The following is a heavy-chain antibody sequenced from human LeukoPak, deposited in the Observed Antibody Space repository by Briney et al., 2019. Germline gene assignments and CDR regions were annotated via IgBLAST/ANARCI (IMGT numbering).Heavy chain of an antibody. D-gene: IGHD3-10*01. CDR1: GGSISSSSYY. J-gene: IGHJ4*02. CDR2: IYYSGST. V-gene: IGHV4-39*01. CDR3: ARHPYYYGSGSYFKLYYFDY. Sequence: SETLSLTCTVSGGSISSSSYYWGWIRQPPGKGLEWIGSIYYSGSTYYNPSLKSRVTISVDTSKNQFSLKLSSVTAADTAVYYCARHPYYYGSGSYFKLYYFDYWGQGTLVTVSS.